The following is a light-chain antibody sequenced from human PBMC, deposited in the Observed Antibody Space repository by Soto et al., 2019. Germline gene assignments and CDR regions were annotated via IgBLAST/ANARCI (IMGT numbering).Light chain of an antibody. CDR1: SSDVGFYKY. CDR2: EVS. CDR3: SSYTSSSPCV. V-gene: IGLV2-14*01. J-gene: IGLJ1*01. Sequence: QSALTQPASVSGSPGQSITISCTGTSSDVGFYKYVSWYQHHPGKAPKLMIYEVSNRPSGVSNRFSGSKSGNTASLTISGLQAEDEADYYCSSYTSSSPCVFGNGTKGTVL.